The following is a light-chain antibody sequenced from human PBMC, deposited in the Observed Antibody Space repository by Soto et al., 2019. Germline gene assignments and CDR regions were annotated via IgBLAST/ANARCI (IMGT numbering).Light chain of an antibody. Sequence: DIQMTQSPSSLSASVGDRVTITCQASQDISNYLNWYQQKPGKAPKLLIYDASNLETGVPSRFSGSGSGTDFTFTISSLQPEDNGTYYCQQYDNLPLTLGGGTKVDIK. CDR1: QDISNY. J-gene: IGKJ4*01. CDR2: DAS. CDR3: QQYDNLPLT. V-gene: IGKV1-33*01.